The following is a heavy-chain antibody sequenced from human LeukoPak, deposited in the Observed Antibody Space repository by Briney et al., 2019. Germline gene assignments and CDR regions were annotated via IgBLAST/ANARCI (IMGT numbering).Heavy chain of an antibody. V-gene: IGHV4-34*01. CDR3: ARDSSGWESFPFYYYYGMDV. CDR1: GGSFSGYY. D-gene: IGHD6-19*01. CDR2: INHSGST. J-gene: IGHJ6*02. Sequence: SETLSLTCAVYGGSFSGYYWSWIRQPPGKGLEWIGEINHSGSTNYNPSLKSRVTISVDTSKNQFSLKLSSVTAADTAVYYCARDSSGWESFPFYYYYGMDVWGQGTTVTVSS.